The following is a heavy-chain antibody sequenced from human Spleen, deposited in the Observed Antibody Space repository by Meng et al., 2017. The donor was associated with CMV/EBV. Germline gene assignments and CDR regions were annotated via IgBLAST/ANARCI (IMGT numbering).Heavy chain of an antibody. J-gene: IGHJ4*02. CDR3: ARDPSYYDFWSGYCDY. V-gene: IGHV3-33*01. Sequence: GFTFSSYGMHWVRQAPGKGLDWVAIIWYDGSNKYYADAVKGRFTISRDNSKNTLYLQMNSLRAEDTAVYYCARDPSYYDFWSGYCDYWGQGTLVTVSS. D-gene: IGHD3-3*01. CDR2: IWYDGSNK. CDR1: GFTFSSYG.